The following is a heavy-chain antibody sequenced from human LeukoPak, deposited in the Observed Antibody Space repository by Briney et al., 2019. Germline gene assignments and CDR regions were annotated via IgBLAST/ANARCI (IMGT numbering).Heavy chain of an antibody. J-gene: IGHJ5*02. V-gene: IGHV5-51*01. CDR2: IYSGDSDT. CDR3: ARSDVLWFGELLVNNWFDP. D-gene: IGHD3-10*01. Sequence: GGSLKISCQGSGYHFTSYWIAWVRQMRGKGLEWMGIIYSGDSDTRYSPSFQGQVTSSADKSISTAYLQWSSLKASDTAMYYCARSDVLWFGELLVNNWFDPWGQGTLVTVSS. CDR1: GYHFTSYW.